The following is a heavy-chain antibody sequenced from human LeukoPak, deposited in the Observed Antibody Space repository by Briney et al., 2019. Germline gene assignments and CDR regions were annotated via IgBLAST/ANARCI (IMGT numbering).Heavy chain of an antibody. CDR3: ARQRLWADY. CDR1: GDSMSSHY. J-gene: IGHJ4*02. D-gene: IGHD1-26*01. CDR2: IYYSGST. V-gene: IGHV4-39*01. Sequence: SETLSLTCTVSGDSMSSHYWGWFRQPPGKGLEWIGTIYYSGSTYYTPSLKSRVTISVDTSKNHFSLKLCSVTAADTAVYYCARQRLWADYWGQGTLVTVSS.